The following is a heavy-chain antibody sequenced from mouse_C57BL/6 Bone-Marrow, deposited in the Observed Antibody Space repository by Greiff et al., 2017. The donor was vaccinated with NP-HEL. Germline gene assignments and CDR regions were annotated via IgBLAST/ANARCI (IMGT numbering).Heavy chain of an antibody. J-gene: IGHJ2*01. V-gene: IGHV5-15*01. Sequence: EVKLVESGGGLVQPGGSLKLSCAASGFTFSDYGMAWVRQAPRQGPEWVAFISNLAYSIYYADTVTGRFTISSENAKNTLYLEMSSLRSEDTAMYYCARLINYYGSSVFDYWGQGTTLTVSS. D-gene: IGHD1-1*01. CDR3: ARLINYYGSSVFDY. CDR2: ISNLAYSI. CDR1: GFTFSDYG.